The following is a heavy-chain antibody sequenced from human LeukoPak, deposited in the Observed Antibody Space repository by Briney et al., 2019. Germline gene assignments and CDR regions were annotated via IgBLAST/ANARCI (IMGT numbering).Heavy chain of an antibody. J-gene: IGHJ4*02. D-gene: IGHD2-2*01. CDR3: ARESDCSSTSCSDH. CDR1: GYTFTNYG. Sequence: GASVKVSCKASGYTFTNYGINWVRLAPGQGLEWMGWISAYNGNTNYAQKLQGRLTMTTDTSTTTAYMELRSLRSDDTALYYCARESDCSSTSCSDHWGQGTLVTVSS. V-gene: IGHV1-18*01. CDR2: ISAYNGNT.